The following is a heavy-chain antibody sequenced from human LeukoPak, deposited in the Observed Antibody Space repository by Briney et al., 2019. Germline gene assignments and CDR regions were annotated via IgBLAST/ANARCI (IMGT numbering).Heavy chain of an antibody. D-gene: IGHD4-17*01. CDR2: INHSGST. CDR3: ARGKSYGDYLWKGYYYGMDV. J-gene: IGHJ6*02. V-gene: IGHV4-34*01. CDR1: GGSFSGYY. Sequence: NPSETLSLTCAVYGGSFSGYYWSWIRQPPGKGLEWIGEINHSGSTNYNPSLKSRVTISVDTSKNQFSLKLSSVTAADTAVYYCARGKSYGDYLWKGYYYGMDVWGQGTTVTVSS.